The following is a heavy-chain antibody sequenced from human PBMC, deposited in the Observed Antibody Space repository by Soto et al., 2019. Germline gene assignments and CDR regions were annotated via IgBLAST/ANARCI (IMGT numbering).Heavy chain of an antibody. CDR1: GFTFGDYA. D-gene: IGHD2-15*01. CDR3: SRGGVVVAATLDY. CDR2: IRSKGYGGTT. J-gene: IGHJ4*02. Sequence: EVQLVESGGGLVKPGRSLRLSCTASGFTFGDYAMSWFRQAPGKGLEWVGFIRSKGYGGTTEYAASVKGRFTISRDDSKSIGHLQNNRLKSEDTAVYYCSRGGVVVAATLDYWGQGTLVTVSS. V-gene: IGHV3-49*05.